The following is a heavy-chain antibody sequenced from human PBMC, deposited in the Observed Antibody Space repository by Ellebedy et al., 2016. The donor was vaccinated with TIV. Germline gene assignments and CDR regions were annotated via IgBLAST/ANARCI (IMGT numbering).Heavy chain of an antibody. V-gene: IGHV3-23*01. CDR3: ARGRGSGWYFWFDS. D-gene: IGHD6-19*01. CDR1: GFTFRDYA. CDR2: ISDSGDIT. J-gene: IGHJ5*01. Sequence: GGSLRLSCAASGFTFRDYAMSWVRQAPGKGLEWVSVISDSGDITKYADSVKGRFTISRDNSMNTLFLQMNSLRVEDTAVYYCARGRGSGWYFWFDSWGQGTLVTVSS.